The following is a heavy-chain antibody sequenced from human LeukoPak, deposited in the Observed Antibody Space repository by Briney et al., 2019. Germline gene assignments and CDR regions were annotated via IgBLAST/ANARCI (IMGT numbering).Heavy chain of an antibody. J-gene: IGHJ4*02. D-gene: IGHD3-22*01. Sequence: SETLSLTCTVSGGSISSYYWSWIRQPPGKGLEWIGYIYYSGSTNYNPSLKSRVTISVDTSKNQFSLKLSSVTAADTAVYYCARQLYYYDSSGEGLFDYWGQGTLVTVSS. V-gene: IGHV4-59*08. CDR3: ARQLYYYDSSGEGLFDY. CDR2: IYYSGST. CDR1: GGSISSYY.